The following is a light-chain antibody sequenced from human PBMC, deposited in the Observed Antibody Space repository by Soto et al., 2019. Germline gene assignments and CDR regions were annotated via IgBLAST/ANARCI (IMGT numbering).Light chain of an antibody. CDR3: SSYTGTSTLV. CDR1: SSDVGGYDY. Sequence: QSVLTQPASVSGSPGQSITISCTGTSSDVGGYDYVSWYQQHPGKAPKLMIYEVSNRPSGVSDRFSGAKSGNTASLTISGRQAEDEADYYCSSYTGTSTLVFGSGTKVTVL. J-gene: IGLJ1*01. V-gene: IGLV2-14*01. CDR2: EVS.